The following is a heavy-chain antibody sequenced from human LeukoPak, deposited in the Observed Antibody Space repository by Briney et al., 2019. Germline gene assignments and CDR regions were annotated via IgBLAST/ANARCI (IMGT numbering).Heavy chain of an antibody. CDR2: ISSSSSYI. CDR1: GFTFSSYW. J-gene: IGHJ6*03. D-gene: IGHD2-2*02. CDR3: ARSLQPHCSSTSCYNVGYMDV. Sequence: SGGSLRLSCAASGFTFSSYWMHWVRQTPGKGLEWVSSISSSSSYIYYADSVKGRFTISRDNAKNSLYLQMNSLRAEDTAVYYCARSLQPHCSSTSCYNVGYMDVWGKGTTVTVSS. V-gene: IGHV3-21*01.